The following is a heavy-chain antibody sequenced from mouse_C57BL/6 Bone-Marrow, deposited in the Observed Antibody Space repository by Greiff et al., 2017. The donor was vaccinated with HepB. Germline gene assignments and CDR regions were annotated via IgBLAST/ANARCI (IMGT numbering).Heavy chain of an antibody. V-gene: IGHV5-4*01. CDR2: ISDGGSYT. Sequence: EVHLVESGGGLVKPGGSLKLSCAASGFTFSSYAMSWVRQTPEKGLEWVATISDGGSYTYYPDNVKGRFTISRDNAKNNLYLQMSHLKSEDTAMYYCARGDYGWGQGTLVTVSA. J-gene: IGHJ3*02. D-gene: IGHD1-1*01. CDR3: ARGDYG. CDR1: GFTFSSYA.